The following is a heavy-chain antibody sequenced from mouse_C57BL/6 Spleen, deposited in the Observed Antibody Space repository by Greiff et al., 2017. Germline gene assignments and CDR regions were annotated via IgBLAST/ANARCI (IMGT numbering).Heavy chain of an antibody. V-gene: IGHV1-26*01. J-gene: IGHJ1*03. CDR3: ARRDNYVWYFDV. D-gene: IGHD1-3*01. Sequence: EVQLQQSGPELVKPGASVKISCKASGYTFTDYYMNWVKQSHGKSLEWIGDINPNNGGTSYNQKFKGKATLTVDKSSSTAYMELRSLTSEDSAVYYCARRDNYVWYFDVWGTGTTVTVSS. CDR2: INPNNGGT. CDR1: GYTFTDYY.